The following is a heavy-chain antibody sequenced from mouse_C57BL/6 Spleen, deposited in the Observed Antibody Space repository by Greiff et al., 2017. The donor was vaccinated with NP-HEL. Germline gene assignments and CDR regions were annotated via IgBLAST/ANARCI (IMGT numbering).Heavy chain of an antibody. Sequence: VQLQQSGTVLARPGASVKMSYKTSGYTFTSYWMHWVKQRPGQGLEWIGAIYPGNSDTSYNQKFKGKAKLTAVTSASTAYMELSSLTNEDSAVYYCTRGGYDWYFDVWGTGTTVTVSS. CDR2: IYPGNSDT. V-gene: IGHV1-5*01. CDR1: GYTFTSYW. CDR3: TRGGYDWYFDV. J-gene: IGHJ1*03. D-gene: IGHD2-2*01.